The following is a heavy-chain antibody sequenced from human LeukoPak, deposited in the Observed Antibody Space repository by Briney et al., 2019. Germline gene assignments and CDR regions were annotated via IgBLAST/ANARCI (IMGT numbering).Heavy chain of an antibody. V-gene: IGHV4-30-2*01. J-gene: IGHJ3*02. Sequence: TLSLTCAVSGGSISSGGYSWSWVRQPPGEGLEWVGHIYHSGSTYYNPSLQSRVTISLDRSKNQFSLKLSSMTAADTAVYYCASGNTGYDRDSFDIWGQGTMVTVSS. CDR3: ASGNTGYDRDSFDI. D-gene: IGHD5-12*01. CDR1: GGSISSGGYS. CDR2: IYHSGST.